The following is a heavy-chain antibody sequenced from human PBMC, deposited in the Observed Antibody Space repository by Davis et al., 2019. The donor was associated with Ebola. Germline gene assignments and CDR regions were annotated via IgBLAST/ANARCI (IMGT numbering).Heavy chain of an antibody. J-gene: IGHJ4*02. V-gene: IGHV1-2*06. CDR1: GYTFTGYN. CDR2: IISNSGGT. D-gene: IGHD5-18*01. CDR3: ARGHNYGFEY. Sequence: ASVKVSCKTSGYTFTGYNMHWVRQAPGQGLEWMGRIISNSGGTNYAQKFQGRVTVTRDTSISTAYMELSSLRSDETAVYYCARGHNYGFEYWGQGALVTVSS.